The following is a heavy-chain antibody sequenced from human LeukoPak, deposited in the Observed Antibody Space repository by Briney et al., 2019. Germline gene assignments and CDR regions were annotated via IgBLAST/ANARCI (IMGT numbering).Heavy chain of an antibody. CDR3: AALPIRYFDRTPYGDYDLPDY. V-gene: IGHV3-30*04. Sequence: GRSLRLSCAASGFTFSSYAMHWVRQAPGKGLEWVAVISYDGSNKYYADSVKGRFTISRDNSKNTLYLQMNSLRAEDTAVYYCAALPIRYFDRTPYGDYDLPDYWGQGTLVTVSS. CDR1: GFTFSSYA. CDR2: ISYDGSNK. J-gene: IGHJ4*02. D-gene: IGHD3-9*01.